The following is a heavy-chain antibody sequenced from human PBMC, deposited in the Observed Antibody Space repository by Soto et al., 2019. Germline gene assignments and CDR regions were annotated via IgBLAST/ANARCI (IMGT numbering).Heavy chain of an antibody. V-gene: IGHV3-30*18. D-gene: IGHD3-22*01. CDR3: AKDRYYDSSGYSLLAPYFDY. Sequence: PVGSLRLSCAASGFTFSSYGMHCVRQAPGKGLEWVARISYDGGKKVYADSVKGRFTISRDNSKNTLYLQMNGLRAEDTAVYYCAKDRYYDSSGYSLLAPYFDYWGQGTLVTVSS. CDR2: ISYDGGKK. J-gene: IGHJ4*02. CDR1: GFTFSSYG.